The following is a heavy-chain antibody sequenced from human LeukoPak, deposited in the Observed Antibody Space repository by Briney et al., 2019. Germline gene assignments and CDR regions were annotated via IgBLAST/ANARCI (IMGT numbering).Heavy chain of an antibody. CDR1: GGSISSGDYY. J-gene: IGHJ5*02. CDR3: ARSLYYYGSGSWFDP. CDR2: IYYSGST. D-gene: IGHD3-10*01. Sequence: PSQTLSLTCTVSGGSISSGDYYWSWIRQPPGKGLEWIGYIYYSGSTYYNPSLKSRVTISVDTSKNQFSLKLSSVTAADTAVYYCARSLYYYGSGSWFDPWGQGTLVTVSS. V-gene: IGHV4-30-4*01.